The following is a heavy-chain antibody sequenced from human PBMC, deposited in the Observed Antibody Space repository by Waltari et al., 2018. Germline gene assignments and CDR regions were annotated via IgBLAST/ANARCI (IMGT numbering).Heavy chain of an antibody. D-gene: IGHD6-19*01. CDR1: GCTFSGYG. CDR2: SRYYRSNK. V-gene: IGHV3-30*02. CDR3: AKDQSSGWYY. J-gene: IGHJ4*02. Sequence: VQLVESGGGVVQPGESLRLSGAASGCTFSGYGMHWVRQAPGKGLWWMTFSRYYRSNKYYADCVKALCTNTSDNSKYTLYLHMNSLGAEDTSVYYCAKDQSSGWYYWGQGTLVTVSS.